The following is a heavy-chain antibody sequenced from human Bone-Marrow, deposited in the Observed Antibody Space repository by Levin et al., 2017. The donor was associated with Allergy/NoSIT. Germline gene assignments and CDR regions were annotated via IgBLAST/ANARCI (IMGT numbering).Heavy chain of an antibody. CDR2: INPSSGAT. Sequence: ASVKVSCTSSGYTFSGYYIHWVRQAPGQGLEWMGWINPSSGATNYAQKFQGRVTMTRDTSITTTYMELGRLRSDDTAIYYCARDWTYLSAYSRYTYYGMLVWGQGTTVTVSS. CDR1: GYTFSGYY. J-gene: IGHJ6*02. V-gene: IGHV1-2*02. D-gene: IGHD2-21*01. CDR3: ARDWTYLSAYSRYTYYGMLV.